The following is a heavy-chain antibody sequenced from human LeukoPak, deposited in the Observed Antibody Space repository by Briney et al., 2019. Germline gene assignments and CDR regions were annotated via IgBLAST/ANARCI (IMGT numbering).Heavy chain of an antibody. D-gene: IGHD6-13*01. CDR1: GFTFSSYA. V-gene: IGHV3-23*01. CDR3: DSWYRDFDY. CDR2: ISGSGGST. J-gene: IGHJ4*02. Sequence: QSGGSLRLSCAASGFTFSSYAMSWVRQAPGKGLEWVSAISGSGGSTYYADSVKGRFTISRDNSKNTLYLQMNSLRAEDTAVYYCDSWYRDFDYWGQGTLVTVSS.